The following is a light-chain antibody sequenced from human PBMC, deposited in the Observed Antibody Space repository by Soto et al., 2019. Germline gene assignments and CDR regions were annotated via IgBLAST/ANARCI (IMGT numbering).Light chain of an antibody. V-gene: IGKV1-9*01. CDR1: QGISRY. CDR3: QQYNSYSAMT. Sequence: IQLTQSPSSLSASVGDSVTITCRASQGISRYLSWYQQKPGRAPKLLISAASTLQSGVPARFSGSGSGTEFTLTISSLQPGDFATYYCQQYNSYSAMTFGQGTKVDI. J-gene: IGKJ1*01. CDR2: AAS.